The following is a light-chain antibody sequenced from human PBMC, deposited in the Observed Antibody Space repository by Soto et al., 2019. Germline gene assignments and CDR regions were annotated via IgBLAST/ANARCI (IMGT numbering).Light chain of an antibody. CDR1: SSNIGADYH. J-gene: IGLJ2*01. CDR3: QSYDSSLRSVL. CDR2: GND. Sequence: QSMLTQPPSVSGAPGQRITISCTGSSSNIGADYHVQWYQQLPGTAPKLLIYGNDNRPSGVPDRFSASKSDTSASLAITGLQADDEADYYCQSYDSSLRSVLFGGGTKVTVL. V-gene: IGLV1-40*01.